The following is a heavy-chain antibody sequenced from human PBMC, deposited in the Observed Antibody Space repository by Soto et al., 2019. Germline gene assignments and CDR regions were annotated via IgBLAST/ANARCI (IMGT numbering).Heavy chain of an antibody. CDR1: GGYINYYW. D-gene: IGHD3-16*01. CDR3: ARVPPEGVGGMDV. J-gene: IGHJ6*02. V-gene: IGHV4-59*01. CDR2: KYYSGNT. Sequence: SETLSLTCTVSGGYINYYWWSWIRQSPGKGLEWIGYKYYSGNTNYNLSLKSRVTISIDTSKNQFSLSLRSVTAADTAVYYCARVPPEGVGGMDVWGQGTTVTVSS.